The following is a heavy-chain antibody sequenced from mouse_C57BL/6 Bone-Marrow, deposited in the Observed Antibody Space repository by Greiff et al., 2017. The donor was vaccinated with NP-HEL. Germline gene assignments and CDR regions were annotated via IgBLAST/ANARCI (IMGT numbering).Heavy chain of an antibody. D-gene: IGHD2-4*01. CDR3: ARLYDYDAYFDY. V-gene: IGHV5-16*01. J-gene: IGHJ2*01. CDR1: GFTFSDYY. Sequence: EVQRVESEGGLVQPGSSMKLSCTASGFTFSDYYMAWVRQVPEKGLEWVANINYDGSSTYYLDSLKSRFIISRDNAKNMLYLQMSSLKSEDTATYYCARLYDYDAYFDYWGQGTTLTVSS. CDR2: INYDGSST.